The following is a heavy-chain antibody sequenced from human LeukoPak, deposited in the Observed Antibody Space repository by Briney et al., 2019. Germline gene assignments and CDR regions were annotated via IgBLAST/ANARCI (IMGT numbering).Heavy chain of an antibody. Sequence: GGSLRLXCAASGFTFSSYGMHWVRQAPGKGLEWVAFIRYDGSNKYYADSVKGRFTISRDNSKNTLYLQMNSLRAEDTAVYYCAKVFGSYYGSDYWGQGTLVTVSS. J-gene: IGHJ4*02. CDR3: AKVFGSYYGSDY. CDR2: IRYDGSNK. CDR1: GFTFSSYG. V-gene: IGHV3-30*02. D-gene: IGHD1-26*01.